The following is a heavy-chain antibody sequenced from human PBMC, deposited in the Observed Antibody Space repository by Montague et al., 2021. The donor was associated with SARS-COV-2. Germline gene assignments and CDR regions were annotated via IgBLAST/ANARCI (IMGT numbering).Heavy chain of an antibody. D-gene: IGHD3-10*01. J-gene: IGHJ4*02. V-gene: IGHV4-4*07. CDR3: ARDRFDFGAGRQGKIDF. CDR1: GDSITNHY. CDR2: MHFTGKT. Sequence: SETLSLTCSVSGDSITNHYWSWIRQPPGKGLEWIGRMHFTGKTTFSPFFISRLTMSADTSKNQFSLQLTSVTAADTAIYFCARDRFDFGAGRQGKIDFWGQGTLVTVSS.